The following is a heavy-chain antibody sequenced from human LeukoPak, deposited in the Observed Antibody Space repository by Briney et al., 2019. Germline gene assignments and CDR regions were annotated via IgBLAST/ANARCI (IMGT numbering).Heavy chain of an antibody. D-gene: IGHD1/OR15-1a*01. CDR2: ICKDGSKK. V-gene: IGHV3-33*01. CDR3: ARGEQLLDY. CDR1: GFSFSSDA. Sequence: GGTLRLSCAASGFSFSSDAMGWGRQAPGEGGERVAGICKDGSKKYYTDSVKGGFTLSRDSSKNTLYVQMNSLRAEDTAVYYCARGEQLLDYWGQGTLVTVFS. J-gene: IGHJ4*02.